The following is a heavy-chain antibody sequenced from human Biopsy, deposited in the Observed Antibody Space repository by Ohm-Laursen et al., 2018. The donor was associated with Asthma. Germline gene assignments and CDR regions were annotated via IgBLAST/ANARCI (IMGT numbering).Heavy chain of an antibody. CDR1: GYTFTHYA. Sequence: ASVKVSCKASGYTFTHYAIHWLRQAPGQRPEWMGWINAGNGNLEYSGKFQGRVTITRDTSATTAYMELSSLTSGDTAVYYCARDGNWCRLRNCSPPGYWFDPWGQGTLVTVS. CDR2: INAGNGNL. V-gene: IGHV1-3*01. D-gene: IGHD2-8*02. J-gene: IGHJ5*02. CDR3: ARDGNWCRLRNCSPPGYWFDP.